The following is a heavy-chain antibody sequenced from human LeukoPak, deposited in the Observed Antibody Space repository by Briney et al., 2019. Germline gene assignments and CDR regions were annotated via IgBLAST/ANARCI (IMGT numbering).Heavy chain of an antibody. CDR2: ISSSTNTI. CDR3: AKFGYSGYRYSFDI. V-gene: IGHV3-48*01. CDR1: GFTFSSYS. D-gene: IGHD5-12*01. Sequence: PGGSLRLSCAASGFTFSSYSMNWVRQAPGKGLEWVSCISSSTNTIYYADSVKGRFTISRDNAMHSLYLQMNSLRAEDTAVYYCAKFGYSGYRYSFDIWGRGTMVTVSS. J-gene: IGHJ3*02.